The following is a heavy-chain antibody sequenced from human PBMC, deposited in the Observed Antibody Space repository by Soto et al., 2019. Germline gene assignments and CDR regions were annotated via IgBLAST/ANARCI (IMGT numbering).Heavy chain of an antibody. Sequence: GGSLRLSCAASGFTFSSYAMHWFRQAPGKGLEWVAVISYDGSNKYYADSVKGRFTISRDNSKNTLYLQMNSLRAEDTAVYYCARAPLAYSSSWYFFDPSLDYWGQGTPVTVSS. V-gene: IGHV3-30-3*01. J-gene: IGHJ4*02. CDR1: GFTFSSYA. D-gene: IGHD6-13*01. CDR3: ARAPLAYSSSWYFFDPSLDY. CDR2: ISYDGSNK.